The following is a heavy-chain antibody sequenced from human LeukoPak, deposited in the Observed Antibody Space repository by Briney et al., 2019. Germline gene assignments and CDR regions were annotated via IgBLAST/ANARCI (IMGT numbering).Heavy chain of an antibody. Sequence: ASVKVSCRASGGTFSSYAISWVRQAPGQGLEWMGWISAYNGNTNYAQKLQGRVTMTTDTSTSTAYMELRSLRSDDTAVYYCARDGRRIAVAGKRWFDPWGQGTLVTVSS. J-gene: IGHJ5*02. CDR1: GGTFSSYA. CDR2: ISAYNGNT. D-gene: IGHD6-19*01. CDR3: ARDGRRIAVAGKRWFDP. V-gene: IGHV1-18*01.